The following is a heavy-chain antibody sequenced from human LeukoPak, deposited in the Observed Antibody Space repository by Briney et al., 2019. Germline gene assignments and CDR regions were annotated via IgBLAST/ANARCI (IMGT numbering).Heavy chain of an antibody. Sequence: PGGSLRLSCAASGFTFSSYAMSWVRQAPGKGLEWVSAISGSGGSTYYADSVKGRFTISRDNSKNTLYLQMNGLRAEDTAVYYCAKATSRYSGSYGAANYFDYWGQGTLVTVSS. D-gene: IGHD1-26*01. V-gene: IGHV3-23*01. CDR3: AKATSRYSGSYGAANYFDY. CDR2: ISGSGGST. CDR1: GFTFSSYA. J-gene: IGHJ4*02.